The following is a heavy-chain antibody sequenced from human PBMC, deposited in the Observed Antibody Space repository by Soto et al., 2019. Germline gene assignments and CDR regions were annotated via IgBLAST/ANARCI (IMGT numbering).Heavy chain of an antibody. D-gene: IGHD4-17*01. CDR1: GYTFTSYA. CDR3: AREPATVYYYYGMDV. Sequence: QVQLVQSGAEVKKPGASVKVSCKASGYTFTSYAMHWVRQAPGQRREWMGWINAGNGNTKYSQKFQGRVTITRDTSASTAYMELSSLRSEDTAVYYCAREPATVYYYYGMDVWGQGTTVTVSS. V-gene: IGHV1-3*01. J-gene: IGHJ6*02. CDR2: INAGNGNT.